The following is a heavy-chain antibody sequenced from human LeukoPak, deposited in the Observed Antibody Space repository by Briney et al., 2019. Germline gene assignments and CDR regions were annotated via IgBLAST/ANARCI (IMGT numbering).Heavy chain of an antibody. CDR3: ARLMSYYYDSSGYYTFDY. Sequence: GGSLRLSCAASGFTFSSYSMNWVRQAPGKGLEWVSYISSSSSTIYYADSVKGRFTISRDNAKNSLYLQMNSLRAEDTAVYYCARLMSYYYDSSGYYTFDYWAREPWSPSPQ. CDR2: ISSSSSTI. D-gene: IGHD3-22*01. J-gene: IGHJ4*02. CDR1: GFTFSSYS. V-gene: IGHV3-48*04.